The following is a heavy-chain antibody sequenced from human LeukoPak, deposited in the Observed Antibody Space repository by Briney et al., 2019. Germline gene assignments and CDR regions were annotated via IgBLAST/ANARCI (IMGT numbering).Heavy chain of an antibody. CDR2: INHSGST. D-gene: IGHD6-13*01. J-gene: IGHJ4*02. V-gene: IGHV4-34*01. Sequence: SETLSLTCAVYGGSFSGYYWSRIRQPPGKGLECMEEINHSGSTNYNPSLKSRVTISVDTSKNQFSLKLSSVTAADTAVYYCARGKYSSSGRYFDYWGQGTLVTVSS. CDR3: ARGKYSSSGRYFDY. CDR1: GGSFSGYY.